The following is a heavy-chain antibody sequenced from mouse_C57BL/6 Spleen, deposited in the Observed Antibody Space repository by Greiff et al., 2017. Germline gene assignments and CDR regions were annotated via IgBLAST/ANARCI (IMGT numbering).Heavy chain of an antibody. J-gene: IGHJ3*01. D-gene: IGHD1-1*01. CDR3: ARNYYGSSPWFAY. CDR2: IYPRSGNT. V-gene: IGHV1-81*01. CDR1: GYTFTSYG. Sequence: QVQLQQPGAELARPGASVKLSCKASGYTFTSYGISWVKQRTGQGLEWIGEIYPRSGNTYYNEKFKGKATLTADKASSTAYMELRSLTSEDSAVYFCARNYYGSSPWFAYWGQGTLVTVSA.